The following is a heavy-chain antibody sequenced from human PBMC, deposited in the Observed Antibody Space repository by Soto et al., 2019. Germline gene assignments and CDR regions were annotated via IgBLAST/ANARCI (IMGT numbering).Heavy chain of an antibody. CDR1: GFTFNNYA. CDR2: ISGGGDTT. V-gene: IGHV3-23*01. CDR3: AKGRGGSGSLTPRVDS. J-gene: IGHJ4*02. Sequence: ESGGGLVQPGGSLRLSCAASGFTFNNYAMSWVRQAPGKGLEWVSAISGGGDTTSYADSVKGRFTVSRDGSKNTLYMQMNSLRAEETAVYYCAKGRGGSGSLTPRVDSWGQGTLVTVSS. D-gene: IGHD3-10*01.